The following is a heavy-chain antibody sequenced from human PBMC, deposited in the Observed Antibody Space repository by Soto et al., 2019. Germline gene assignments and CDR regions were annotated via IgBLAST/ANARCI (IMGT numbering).Heavy chain of an antibody. V-gene: IGHV5-10-1*01. CDR2: IDPSDSYT. D-gene: IGHD6-19*01. J-gene: IGHJ6*02. Sequence: PGESLKISCKGSGYSFTSYWISWVRQMPGKGLEWMGRIDPSDSYTNYSPSFQGHVTISADKSISTAYLQWSSLKASDTAMYYCARSCVMAGPIRNYYGMDVWGQGTTVTV. CDR3: ARSCVMAGPIRNYYGMDV. CDR1: GYSFTSYW.